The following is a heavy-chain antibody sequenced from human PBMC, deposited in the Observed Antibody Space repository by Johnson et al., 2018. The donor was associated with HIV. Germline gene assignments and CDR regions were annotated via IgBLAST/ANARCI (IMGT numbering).Heavy chain of an antibody. V-gene: IGHV3-30-3*01. J-gene: IGHJ3*02. CDR3: ARDRGGGTEAGAFDI. CDR2: ISYDGSNK. D-gene: IGHD2-15*01. CDR1: GFTFSSYA. Sequence: QVQLVESGGGVVQPGRSLRLSCAASGFTFSSYAMHWVRQAPGKGLEWVAVISYDGSNKYYADSVKGRCTISRDNSKNTLYLQMNSLRAEDTAVYYSARDRGGGTEAGAFDIWGQGTMVTVSS.